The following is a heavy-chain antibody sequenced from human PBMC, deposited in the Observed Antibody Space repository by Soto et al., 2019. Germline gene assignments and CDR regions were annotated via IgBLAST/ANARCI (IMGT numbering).Heavy chain of an antibody. CDR1: GFTFGTYG. D-gene: IGHD3-3*01. J-gene: IGHJ4*02. CDR3: SKDKERGGYDSDFDS. Sequence: EVQLLESGGGLIQPGGSLRLSCEASGFTFGTYGMGWVRQAPGKGLEWVSTITGGNTYYAAYVRGRFTISRDNYKNTLYLQMSSLRAEDTALYYCSKDKERGGYDSDFDSWGQGTLVTVSS. V-gene: IGHV3-23*01. CDR2: ITGGNT.